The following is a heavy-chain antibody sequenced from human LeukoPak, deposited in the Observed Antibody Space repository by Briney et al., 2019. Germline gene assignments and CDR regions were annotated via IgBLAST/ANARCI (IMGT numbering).Heavy chain of an antibody. D-gene: IGHD2-8*01. V-gene: IGHV3-7*01. Sequence: GGSLRLSCEASGYTFKGYGLTWVRQAPGKGLEWVANIKQDRSEKYYVDSVKGRFIISRDNAKSSLYLQVNSLRVEDTAVYYCARERRGYCTDGVCPGHYYYMDVWGKGTTVTVSS. CDR1: GYTFKGYG. CDR3: ARERRGYCTDGVCPGHYYYMDV. CDR2: IKQDRSEK. J-gene: IGHJ6*03.